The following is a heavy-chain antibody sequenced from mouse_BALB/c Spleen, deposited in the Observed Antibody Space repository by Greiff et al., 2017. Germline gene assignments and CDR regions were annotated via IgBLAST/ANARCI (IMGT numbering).Heavy chain of an antibody. V-gene: IGHV1S81*02. CDR2: INPSNGGT. D-gene: IGHD2-10*02. CDR1: GYTFTSYY. Sequence: VQLQQSGAELVKPGASVKLSCKASGYTFTSYYMYWVKQRPGQGLEWIGEINPSNGGTNFNEKFKSKATLTVDKSSSTAYMQLSSLTSEDSAVYDCTRGLYGNYVMFAYWGQGTLVTVSA. J-gene: IGHJ3*01. CDR3: TRGLYGNYVMFAY.